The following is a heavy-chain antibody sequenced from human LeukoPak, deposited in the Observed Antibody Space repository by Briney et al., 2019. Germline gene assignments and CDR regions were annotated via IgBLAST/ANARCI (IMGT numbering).Heavy chain of an antibody. V-gene: IGHV4-61*02. J-gene: IGHJ6*03. Sequence: SETLSLTCTVSGGSISSGSYSRSWIRQPAGKGLEWLGRIYTSGSTNYNPSLKSRVTISVDTSKNQFSLKLSSVTAADTAVYYCARVRGDYGEDYYYYYMDVWGKGTTVTVSS. CDR3: ARVRGDYGEDYYYYYMDV. CDR1: GGSISSGSYS. D-gene: IGHD4-17*01. CDR2: IYTSGST.